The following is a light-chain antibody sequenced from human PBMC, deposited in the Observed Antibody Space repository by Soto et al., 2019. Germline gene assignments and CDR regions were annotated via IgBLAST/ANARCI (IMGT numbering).Light chain of an antibody. Sequence: EIVLTQSPATLSLSPGERATLSCRASQSVGSYLAWYQHKPGQAPRLLIYGASNRATDIPGRFSGRGSGTDFNLTISSLESGDSAVYYCQQRDKWPRTFGQGTKLEIK. CDR2: GAS. J-gene: IGKJ2*01. V-gene: IGKV3-11*01. CDR3: QQRDKWPRT. CDR1: QSVGSY.